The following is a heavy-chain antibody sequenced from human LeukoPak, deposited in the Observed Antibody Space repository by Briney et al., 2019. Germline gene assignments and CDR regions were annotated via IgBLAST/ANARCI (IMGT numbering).Heavy chain of an antibody. Sequence: ASVKVSCKASGYTFTGEAMNWVRQAPGQGLEWMGWIDTRTGSPTYAQNFTGRFVLSSDTSTSTAYLQINDLKTEDTAVYFCARMLSGNWLAPWGQGTLVTVSS. J-gene: IGHJ5*02. D-gene: IGHD3-10*02. CDR3: ARMLSGNWLAP. CDR1: GYTFTGEA. CDR2: IDTRTGSP. V-gene: IGHV7-4-1*02.